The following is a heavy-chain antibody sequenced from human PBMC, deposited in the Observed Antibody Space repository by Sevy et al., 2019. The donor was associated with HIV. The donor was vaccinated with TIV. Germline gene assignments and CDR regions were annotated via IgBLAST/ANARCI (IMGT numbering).Heavy chain of an antibody. CDR2: ISGSGGST. Sequence: GGSLRLSCAASGFTFSSYAMSWVRQAPGKGLEWVSAISGSGGSTYYADSVKGRFTISRDNSKNTLYLQMNSRRAEDTAVYYCAKDAYYDSSGYYFPFDYWGQGTLVTVSS. D-gene: IGHD3-22*01. CDR3: AKDAYYDSSGYYFPFDY. J-gene: IGHJ4*02. CDR1: GFTFSSYA. V-gene: IGHV3-23*01.